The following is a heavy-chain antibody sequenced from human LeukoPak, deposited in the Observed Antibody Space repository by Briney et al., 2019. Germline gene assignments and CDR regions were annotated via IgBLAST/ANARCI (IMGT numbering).Heavy chain of an antibody. Sequence: GRSLTLSCAASGFMFSSYAMHWARQAPGKGREWVAVISYDGSNKYYAESVKGRFTISRDNSKNTLYLQMNSLRAEDTAVYYCAGEGDVDPCIDYWGQGTLVTVSS. CDR2: ISYDGSNK. CDR1: GFMFSSYA. CDR3: AGEGDVDPCIDY. V-gene: IGHV3-30-3*01. J-gene: IGHJ4*02. D-gene: IGHD3-16*01.